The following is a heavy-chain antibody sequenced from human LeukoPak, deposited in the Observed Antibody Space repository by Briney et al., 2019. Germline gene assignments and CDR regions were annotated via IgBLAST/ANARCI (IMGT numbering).Heavy chain of an antibody. D-gene: IGHD3-22*01. Sequence: GGSLRLSCAASGFTFSSYEMNWVRQAPGKGLEWVSYISSSGSTIYYADSVKGRFTISRDNAKNSLYLQMNSLRAEDTAVYYCAREYYYDSSGYVGWGQGTLVTVSS. V-gene: IGHV3-48*03. J-gene: IGHJ4*02. CDR2: ISSSGSTI. CDR1: GFTFSSYE. CDR3: AREYYYDSSGYVG.